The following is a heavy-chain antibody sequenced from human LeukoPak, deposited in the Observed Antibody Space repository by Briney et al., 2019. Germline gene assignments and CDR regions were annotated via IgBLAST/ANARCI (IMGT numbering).Heavy chain of an antibody. V-gene: IGHV4-61*01. CDR2: SFYSAIT. J-gene: IGHJ4*02. Sequence: SETLSLTCSVSGGSVSSGKYYWSWIRQTPGKGLEWIGYSFYSAITNYNPSFKSRVTISVDTSTNQFSLKLTSVTAADPAVYYCARDQGYLVGWGQGTLVTVSS. D-gene: IGHD1-26*01. CDR1: GGSVSSGKYY. CDR3: ARDQGYLVG.